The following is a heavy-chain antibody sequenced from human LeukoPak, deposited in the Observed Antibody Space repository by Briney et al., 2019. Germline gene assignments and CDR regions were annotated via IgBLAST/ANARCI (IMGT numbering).Heavy chain of an antibody. Sequence: PGGSLRLSCAAFRFTFSSYAMSWVRQAPGKGLEWVSSISSNSEFIYYADSVKGRFTISRDNAKKSLYLQMNSLRAEDTAVYYCASLGGPDCSNGVCFLDLFYWLDPWGQGTLVTVSS. CDR3: ASLGGPDCSNGVCFLDLFYWLDP. V-gene: IGHV3-21*01. CDR1: RFTFSSYA. J-gene: IGHJ5*02. D-gene: IGHD2-8*01. CDR2: ISSNSEFI.